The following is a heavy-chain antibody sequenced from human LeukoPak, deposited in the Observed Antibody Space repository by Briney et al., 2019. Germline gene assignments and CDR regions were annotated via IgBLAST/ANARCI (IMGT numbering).Heavy chain of an antibody. D-gene: IGHD6-19*01. Sequence: SETLSLTCAVYGGSFSGYYWSWIRQPPGKGLEWIGEINHSGSTNYNPSLKSRVTISVDTSKNQFSLKLSSVTAADTAVYYCARYTSGGLEYWGQGALVTVSP. CDR1: GGSFSGYY. CDR3: ARYTSGGLEY. J-gene: IGHJ4*02. CDR2: INHSGST. V-gene: IGHV4-34*01.